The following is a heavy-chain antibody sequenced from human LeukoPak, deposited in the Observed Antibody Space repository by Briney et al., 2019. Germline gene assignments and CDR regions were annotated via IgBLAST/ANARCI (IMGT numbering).Heavy chain of an antibody. CDR3: ASRNQYCGGDCFWAFDI. V-gene: IGHV3-21*01. CDR2: ISSSSSYI. Sequence: PGGSLRLSCAASGFTFSSYSMNWVRQAPGKGLEWVSSISSSSSYIYYADSVKGRFTISRDKSKNTLSLQMNSLRAEDTAVYYCASRNQYCGGDCFWAFDIWGQGTMVTVSS. CDR1: GFTFSSYS. D-gene: IGHD2-21*02. J-gene: IGHJ3*02.